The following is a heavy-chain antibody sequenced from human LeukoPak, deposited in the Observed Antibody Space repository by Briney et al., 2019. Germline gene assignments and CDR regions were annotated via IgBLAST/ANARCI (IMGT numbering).Heavy chain of an antibody. CDR2: IYATGTT. D-gene: IGHD3-16*02. Sequence: SETLSLTCTVSGGSISGYFWSWIRQPAGKALEWIGRIYATGTTNYNPSLKSRVTMSVDTSKNQFSLNLTSVTAADTAVYYCARDGGGSNRCLDWGQGTLVTVSS. CDR3: ARDGGGSNRCLD. J-gene: IGHJ1*01. V-gene: IGHV4-4*07. CDR1: GGSISGYF.